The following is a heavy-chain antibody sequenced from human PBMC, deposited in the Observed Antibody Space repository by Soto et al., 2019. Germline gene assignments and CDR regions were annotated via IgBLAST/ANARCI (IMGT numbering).Heavy chain of an antibody. CDR3: ARDRSYDYVWGSYTL. V-gene: IGHV4-4*02. J-gene: IGHJ4*02. Sequence: PSETLSLTCAVSGGSISSSNWWSWVRQPPGKGLEWIGEIYHSGSTNYNPSLKSRVTISVDKSKNQFSLKLSSVTAADTAVYYCARDRSYDYVWGSYTLWGQGTLVTVSS. CDR1: GGSISSSNW. CDR2: IYHSGST. D-gene: IGHD3-16*01.